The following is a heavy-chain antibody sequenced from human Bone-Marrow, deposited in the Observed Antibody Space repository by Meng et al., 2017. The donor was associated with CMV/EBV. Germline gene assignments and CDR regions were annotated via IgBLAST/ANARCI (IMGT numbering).Heavy chain of an antibody. J-gene: IGHJ4*02. V-gene: IGHV1-8*01. CDR3: ARGRSGNHI. Sequence: ASVKVSCKASGYTFTSYDINWVRQATGQGLEWMGWMNAHSGGTAYAHKFQGRVTMTRNTSITTAYMELSSLRSEDTAVYYCARGRSGNHIWGQGTLVTVSS. CDR1: GYTFTSYD. CDR2: MNAHSGGT. D-gene: IGHD1-14*01.